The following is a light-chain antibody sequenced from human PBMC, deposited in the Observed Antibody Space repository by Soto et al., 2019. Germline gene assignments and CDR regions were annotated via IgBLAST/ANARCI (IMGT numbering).Light chain of an antibody. CDR2: GAS. Sequence: DIQLTQSPSSLSASVGDRVTITCRASKTITTYLSWFQQKPGKAPKLLVYGASTLQSGVPSRFSGSGSGTEFTLTISSLQSDDFATYYCQQSYTTPITFGQGTRLEIK. V-gene: IGKV1-39*01. J-gene: IGKJ5*01. CDR1: KTITTY. CDR3: QQSYTTPIT.